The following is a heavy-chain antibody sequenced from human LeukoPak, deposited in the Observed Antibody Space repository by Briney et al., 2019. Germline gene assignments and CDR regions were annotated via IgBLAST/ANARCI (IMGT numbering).Heavy chain of an antibody. CDR1: GFTFSSYA. Sequence: RGSLRLSCAASGFTFSSYAMSWVRQAPGKGLEWVSAISGSGGSLYNADSVKGRFTISRDNSKNTLYLQMNSLRAEDTAVYYCAKTSRDVLTGYGNPTDSWGQGTLVTVSS. D-gene: IGHD3-9*01. V-gene: IGHV3-23*01. J-gene: IGHJ4*02. CDR3: AKTSRDVLTGYGNPTDS. CDR2: ISGSGGSL.